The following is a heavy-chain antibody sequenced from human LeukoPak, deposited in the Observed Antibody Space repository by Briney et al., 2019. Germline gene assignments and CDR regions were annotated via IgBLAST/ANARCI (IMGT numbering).Heavy chain of an antibody. V-gene: IGHV4-61*02. CDR2: IHTSGST. CDR3: AKDY. CDR1: GGSISSGSYY. J-gene: IGHJ4*02. Sequence: SETLSLTCTVSGGSISSGSYYWSWIRQPAGKGLEWIGRIHTSGSTNYNPSLKSRVTISGDTSKNQFSLKLSSATAADTAVYYCAKDYWGQGTLVTVSS.